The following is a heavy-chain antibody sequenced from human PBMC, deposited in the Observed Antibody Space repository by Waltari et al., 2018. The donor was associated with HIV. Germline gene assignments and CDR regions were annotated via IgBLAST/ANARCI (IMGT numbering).Heavy chain of an antibody. Sequence: QVQLVESGGGVVQPGTSLTLSCAVSASTLGNFAIHWVRQSPGKGLEWLAVFWSDGVEISYADSVKGRFTISKDSSQKTLYLHLTSLRAEDTALYYCARGYSSSRWIPLYHWGRGTLVTVSS. D-gene: IGHD6-6*01. V-gene: IGHV3-33*01. CDR2: FWSDGVEI. CDR1: ASTLGNFA. J-gene: IGHJ4*02. CDR3: ARGYSSSRWIPLYH.